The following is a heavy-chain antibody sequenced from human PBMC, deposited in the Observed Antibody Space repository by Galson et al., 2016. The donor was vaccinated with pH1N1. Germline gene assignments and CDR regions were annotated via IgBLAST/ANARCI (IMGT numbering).Heavy chain of an antibody. J-gene: IGHJ4*02. CDR1: GFPFSTYG. Sequence: SLRLSCAASGFPFSTYGMHWVLQAPGKGLEWLAVISYHGENIHYADSVKRRFTITIDNPKNTLFLQMSRLRSQDTAVYYCEKGAIAAATLDYWGRGTLLTVSS. V-gene: IGHV3-30*18. D-gene: IGHD6-13*01. CDR2: ISYHGENI. CDR3: EKGAIAAATLDY.